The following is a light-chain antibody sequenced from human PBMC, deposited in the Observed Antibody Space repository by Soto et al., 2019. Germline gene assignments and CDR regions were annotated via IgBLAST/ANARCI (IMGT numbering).Light chain of an antibody. CDR1: QSVSGSY. CDR2: ATS. V-gene: IGKV3-20*01. CDR3: HHYGSSPWT. Sequence: EIVLTQSPGTLSLSPGERATLSCRASQSVSGSYLAWYQQKYGQAPRLLIYATSRRATGIPDRFSGSWSGTDLTLTISRLEPEDFAVYYCHHYGSSPWTFRQGTTVEIK. J-gene: IGKJ1*01.